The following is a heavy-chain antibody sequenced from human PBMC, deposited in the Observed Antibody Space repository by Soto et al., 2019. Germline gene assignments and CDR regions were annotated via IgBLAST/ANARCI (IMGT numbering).Heavy chain of an antibody. CDR3: AGGYCSSTSCRGNVYYYYGMDV. D-gene: IGHD2-2*01. V-gene: IGHV1-8*01. CDR1: GYTFTSYD. CDR2: MNPNSGNT. Sequence: ASVKVSCKASGYTFTSYDINWVRQATGQGLEWMGWMNPNSGNTGYAQKFQGRVTMTRNTSISTAYMELSSLRSEDTAVYYCAGGYCSSTSCRGNVYYYYGMDVWGQGTTVTVSS. J-gene: IGHJ6*02.